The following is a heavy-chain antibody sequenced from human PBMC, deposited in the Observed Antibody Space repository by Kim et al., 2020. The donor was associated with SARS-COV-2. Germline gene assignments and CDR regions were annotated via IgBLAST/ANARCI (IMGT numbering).Heavy chain of an antibody. V-gene: IGHV4-31*03. CDR3: ARVAWGSDYVVDY. CDR2: IYYSGST. Sequence: SETLSLTCTVSGGSINSGGYYWSWIRQHPGKGLEWIGFIYYSGSTFYNPSLKSRVIISVDTSKNQFSLKLTSVTAADTAVYYCARVAWGSDYVVDYWGQGTLVTVSS. J-gene: IGHJ4*02. D-gene: IGHD3-10*01. CDR1: GGSINSGGYY.